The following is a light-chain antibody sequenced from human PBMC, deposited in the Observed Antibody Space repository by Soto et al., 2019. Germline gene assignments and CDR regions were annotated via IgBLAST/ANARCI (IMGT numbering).Light chain of an antibody. CDR3: QQLDTYPLT. CDR1: QGIRSN. CDR2: AAS. Sequence: IQLTQSPSFLSASVRDRVTITCRASQGIRSNLAWYQQKPGKAPKLLIYAASTVQSGVPSRFSGSGSGTEFTLTISSLQPGDFATYFCQQLDTYPLTFGPGTKVDIK. J-gene: IGKJ3*01. V-gene: IGKV1-9*01.